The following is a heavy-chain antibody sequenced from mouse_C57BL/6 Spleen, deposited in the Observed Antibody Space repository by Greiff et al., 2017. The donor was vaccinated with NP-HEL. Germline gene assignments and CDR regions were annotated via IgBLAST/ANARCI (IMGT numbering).Heavy chain of an antibody. CDR3: ARPGYYGRGYFDV. Sequence: DVQLQESGGGLVKPGGSLKLSCAASGFTFSDYGMHWVRQAPEKGLEWVAYISSGSSTIYYADTVKGRFTISRDNAKNTLFLQMTSLRSEDTAMYYCARPGYYGRGYFDVWGTGTTVTVSS. CDR1: GFTFSDYG. J-gene: IGHJ1*03. D-gene: IGHD1-1*01. CDR2: ISSGSSTI. V-gene: IGHV5-17*01.